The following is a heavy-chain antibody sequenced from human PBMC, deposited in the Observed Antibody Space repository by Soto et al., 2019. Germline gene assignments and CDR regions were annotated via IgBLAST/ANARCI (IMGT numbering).Heavy chain of an antibody. V-gene: IGHV3-21*01. Sequence: GGSLRLSCAASGFTFSSYTMNWVRQAPGKGLEWVSSISSSSGLIYYADSLKGRLTISRDNAKNSLFLQMNSLRAEDTAVYYCARDSWGGMDVWGQGTTVTVSS. J-gene: IGHJ6*02. CDR2: ISSSSGLI. CDR1: GFTFSSYT. CDR3: ARDSWGGMDV. D-gene: IGHD7-27*01.